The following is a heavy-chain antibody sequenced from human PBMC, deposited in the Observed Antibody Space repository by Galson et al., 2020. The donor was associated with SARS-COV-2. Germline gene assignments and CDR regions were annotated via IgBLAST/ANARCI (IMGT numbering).Heavy chain of an antibody. CDR3: AKDIKQWELTWGYCFDD. CDR1: GFTFDDYA. CDR2: ISWNSGSI. J-gene: IGHJ4*02. V-gene: IGHV3-9*01. Sequence: SLKISCAASGFTFDDYAMHWVRQAPGKGLEWVSGISWNSGSIGYADSVKGRFTISRDNAKKSLYLQMNSLGAEDTALYYCAKDIKQWELTWGYCFDDWGQGTLVTVSS. D-gene: IGHD1-26*01.